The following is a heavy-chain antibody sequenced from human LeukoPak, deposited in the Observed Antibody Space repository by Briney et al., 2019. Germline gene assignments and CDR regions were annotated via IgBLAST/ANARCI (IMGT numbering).Heavy chain of an antibody. J-gene: IGHJ4*02. CDR1: GFTFSNYW. Sequence: PGGSLRLSCSASGFTFSNYWMHWVRQAPGKGLMWVSRICGDGSSTTYADSVKGRFTISRDNAKNTLYLQMNSLRVEDTAVYYCVRDDAVAGLDYWGQGTLVTVSS. V-gene: IGHV3-74*03. D-gene: IGHD6-19*01. CDR2: ICGDGSST. CDR3: VRDDAVAGLDY.